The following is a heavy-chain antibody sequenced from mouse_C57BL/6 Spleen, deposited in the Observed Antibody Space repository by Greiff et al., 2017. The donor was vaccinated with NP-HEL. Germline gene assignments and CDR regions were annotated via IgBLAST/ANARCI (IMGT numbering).Heavy chain of an antibody. CDR1: GYTFTSYW. D-gene: IGHD2-4*01. CDR2: IDPSDSET. CDR3: ARDYDYVDY. Sequence: QVQLQQSGAELVRPGSSVKLSCKAYGYTFTSYWMHWVKQRPIQGLEWIGNIDPSDSETYYNQKFKDKATLTVDKSSSTAYMQLSSLTSEDSAVYYCARDYDYVDYWGQGTTLTVSS. V-gene: IGHV1-52*01. J-gene: IGHJ2*01.